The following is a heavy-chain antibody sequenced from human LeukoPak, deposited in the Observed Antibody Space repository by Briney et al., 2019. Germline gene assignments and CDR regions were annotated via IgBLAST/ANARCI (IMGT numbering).Heavy chain of an antibody. Sequence: GASVKVSCKTSGYTFTSYDINWVRQATGQGVEWMGWMNPNSGNTGYAQKFQGRVTMTRNTSISTAYMELSSLRSEDTAVYYCATAPYYYDSSVDYWGQGTLVTVSS. CDR2: MNPNSGNT. J-gene: IGHJ4*02. D-gene: IGHD3-22*01. CDR1: GYTFTSYD. CDR3: ATAPYYYDSSVDY. V-gene: IGHV1-8*01.